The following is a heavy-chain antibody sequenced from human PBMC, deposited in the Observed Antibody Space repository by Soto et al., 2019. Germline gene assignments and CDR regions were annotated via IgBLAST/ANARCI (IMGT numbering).Heavy chain of an antibody. CDR3: AKLPRADYGGIFAT. D-gene: IGHD4-17*01. CDR1: GGSLSGYY. V-gene: IGHV4-59*12. CDR2: IYYSGNT. J-gene: IGHJ5*02. Sequence: SETLSLTCTVSGGSLSGYYWTWFRQPPGKGLEGMGYIYYSGNTNYNPSLKSRVTISVDTSKNPSSLKLGSETAADTAVYYCAKLPRADYGGIFATWGQGTLVTVSS.